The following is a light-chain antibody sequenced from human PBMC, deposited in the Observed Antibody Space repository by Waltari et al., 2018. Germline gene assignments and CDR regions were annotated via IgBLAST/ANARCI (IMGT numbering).Light chain of an antibody. CDR1: QGVDIY. Sequence: DFQITQSPSSLSASVGDRITITCRASQGVDIYLARYQHKAGKAPELLVYGASTVPSGVPSRFSGSGSGTTFTLTINSLQPEDVATYYCQNYNSDPWTFGQGTRVDIK. CDR3: QNYNSDPWT. V-gene: IGKV1-27*01. J-gene: IGKJ1*01. CDR2: GAS.